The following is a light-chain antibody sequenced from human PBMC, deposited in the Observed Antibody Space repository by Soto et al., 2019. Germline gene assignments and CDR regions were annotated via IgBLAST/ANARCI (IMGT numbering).Light chain of an antibody. CDR1: QRVSSD. CDR3: QQCRNWPYT. V-gene: IGKV3-15*01. CDR2: GAS. Sequence: ETVMTQSPGTLSVSVGDRVTLSCRASQRVSSDLAWYQQKSGQPPRLLVFGASTRATGIPARFSGSGTGTEFTLTISSLQSEDFAVYYCQQCRNWPYTFGQGTKLEIK. J-gene: IGKJ2*01.